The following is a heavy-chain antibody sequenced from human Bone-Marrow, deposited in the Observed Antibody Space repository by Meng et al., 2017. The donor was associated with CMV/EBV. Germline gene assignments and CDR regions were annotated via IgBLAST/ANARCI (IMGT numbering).Heavy chain of an antibody. Sequence: GESLKISCAASGFTFSSYAMHWVPQAPGKGLEWVAVISYDGSNKYYADSVKGRFTISRDNSKNTLYLQMSSLRAEDTAVYYCARCLSDYNMLTGRVHYYGMDVWGQGTTVTVSS. V-gene: IGHV3-30-3*01. J-gene: IGHJ6*02. CDR1: GFTFSSYA. D-gene: IGHD3-9*01. CDR2: ISYDGSNK. CDR3: ARCLSDYNMLTGRVHYYGMDV.